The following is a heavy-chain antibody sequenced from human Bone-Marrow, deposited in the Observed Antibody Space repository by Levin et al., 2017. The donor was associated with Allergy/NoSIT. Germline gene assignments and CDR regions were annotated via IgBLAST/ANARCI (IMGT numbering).Heavy chain of an antibody. V-gene: IGHV4-4*02. CDR2: IYHSGST. Sequence: SETLSFTCGVSDDSISSSNWWTWVRQPPGKGLEWIGEIYHSGSTNYNPSLKSRVTISVEKSKNQFSLKLSSVTAADTAVYYCARRNVLAPGEDWFDPWGQGTLVTVSS. J-gene: IGHJ5*02. CDR1: DDSISSSNW. CDR3: ARRNVLAPGEDWFDP. D-gene: IGHD7-27*01.